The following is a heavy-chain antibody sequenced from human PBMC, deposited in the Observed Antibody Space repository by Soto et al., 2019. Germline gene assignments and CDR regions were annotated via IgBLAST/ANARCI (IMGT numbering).Heavy chain of an antibody. Sequence: SETLSLTCTVSGGSISSGDYYWSWIRQPPGKGLEWIGYIYYSGSTYYNPSLKSRVTISVDTSKNQFSLKLSSVTAADTAVYYCARGGAAAGMWWFDPWGQGTLVTVSS. CDR3: ARGGAAAGMWWFDP. J-gene: IGHJ5*02. CDR2: IYYSGST. D-gene: IGHD6-13*01. V-gene: IGHV4-30-4*02. CDR1: GGSISSGDYY.